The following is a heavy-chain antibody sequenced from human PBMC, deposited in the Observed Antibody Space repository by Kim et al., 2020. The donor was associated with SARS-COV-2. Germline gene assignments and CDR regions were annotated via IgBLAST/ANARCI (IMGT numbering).Heavy chain of an antibody. Sequence: GGSLRLSCAASGFTFNNYAMTWVRQAPGEGLQWVSLISDSGSGTYYADSVKGRFTISRDNSENTLYLQMNSLRAEDTAVYYCAKDLTAVPGYYFDYWGQG. CDR1: GFTFNNYA. CDR2: ISDSGSGT. V-gene: IGHV3-23*01. CDR3: AKDLTAVPGYYFDY. D-gene: IGHD6-19*01. J-gene: IGHJ4*02.